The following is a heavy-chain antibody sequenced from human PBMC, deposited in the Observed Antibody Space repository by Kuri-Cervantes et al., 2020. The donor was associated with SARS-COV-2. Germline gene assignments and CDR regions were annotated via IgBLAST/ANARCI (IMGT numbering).Heavy chain of an antibody. D-gene: IGHD2-2*01. J-gene: IGHJ4*02. V-gene: IGHV3-30*04. CDR1: GLTFSTYA. CDR2: ISYDGTNQ. Sequence: GESLKIPCAASGLTFSTYAMYWVRQTPGKGLEWVALISYDGTNQYYTDSVKGRFTISRDNSKNTLFRQMNRLTAEDTAVYLCARGQIPAFHFDYWGQGALVTVSS. CDR3: ARGQIPAFHFDY.